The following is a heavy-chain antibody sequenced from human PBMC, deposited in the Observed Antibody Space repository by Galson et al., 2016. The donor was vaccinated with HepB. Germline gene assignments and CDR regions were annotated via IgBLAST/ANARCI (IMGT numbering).Heavy chain of an antibody. CDR3: GRVGWGWSYGGGMDV. J-gene: IGHJ6*02. V-gene: IGHV3-30-3*01. D-gene: IGHD5-18*01. CDR1: GFDFSLYS. CDR2: IQHNANSK. Sequence: SLRLSCAASGFDFSLYSMEWVRQAPGKGLDWVAVIQHNANSKYYADSVKGRFTISRDNSRKTLYLQMNSLRREDAAVYHWGRVGWGWSYGGGMDVWGQGTTVTVSS.